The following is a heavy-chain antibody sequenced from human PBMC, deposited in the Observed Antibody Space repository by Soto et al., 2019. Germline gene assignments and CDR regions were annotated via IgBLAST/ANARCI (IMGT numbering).Heavy chain of an antibody. D-gene: IGHD3-22*01. J-gene: IGHJ4*02. CDR1: GGSISSYY. CDR3: ARHYYDSSGYVFDY. CDR2: IYYSGST. Sequence: PSETLSLTCTASGGSISSYYWSWIRQPPGKGLEWIGYIYYSGSTNYNPSLKSRVTISVDTSKNQFSLKLSSVTAADTAVYYCARHYYDSSGYVFDYWGQGTLVTVSS. V-gene: IGHV4-59*08.